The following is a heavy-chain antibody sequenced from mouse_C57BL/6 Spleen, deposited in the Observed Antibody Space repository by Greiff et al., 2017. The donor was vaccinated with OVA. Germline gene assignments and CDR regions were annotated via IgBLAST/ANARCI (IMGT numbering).Heavy chain of an antibody. CDR2: IYPRDGST. J-gene: IGHJ3*01. CDR3: ARSDYSNYGAY. D-gene: IGHD2-5*01. V-gene: IGHV1-85*01. Sequence: QVQLQQPGAELVRPGSSVKLSCKASGYTFTSYDINWVKQRPGQGLEWIGWIYPRDGSTKYNEKFKGKATLTVDTSSSTAYMELHSLTSEDSAVYFCARSDYSNYGAYWGQGTLVTVSA. CDR1: GYTFTSYD.